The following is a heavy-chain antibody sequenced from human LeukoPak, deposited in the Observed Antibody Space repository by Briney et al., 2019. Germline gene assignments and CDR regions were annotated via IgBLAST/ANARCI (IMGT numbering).Heavy chain of an antibody. D-gene: IGHD3-22*01. CDR2: ISGSGGST. Sequence: GGSLRLSCAASGFTFSSYAMSWVRQAPGKGLEWVSAISGSGGSTYYADSVKGRFTISRNNSKNTLYLQMNSLRDEDTAVYYCAKVPDYYDSSGSAVYYYYYYRMDLWRQGTTVTVSS. J-gene: IGHJ6*02. V-gene: IGHV3-23*01. CDR1: GFTFSSYA. CDR3: AKVPDYYDSSGSAVYYYYYYRMDL.